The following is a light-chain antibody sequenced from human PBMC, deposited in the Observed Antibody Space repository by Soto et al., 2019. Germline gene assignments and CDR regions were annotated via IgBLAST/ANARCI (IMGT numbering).Light chain of an antibody. J-gene: IGLJ1*01. Sequence: LTQPPSASGSPGQSVTISCTGTSSDFGGYNYVSWYQQHPGKAPKLMIYEVSKRPSGVPDRFSGSKSGNTASLTVSGLQAEDEADYYCSSYAGSNSPYVFGTGTKVTVL. CDR3: SSYAGSNSPYV. V-gene: IGLV2-8*01. CDR1: SSDFGGYNY. CDR2: EVS.